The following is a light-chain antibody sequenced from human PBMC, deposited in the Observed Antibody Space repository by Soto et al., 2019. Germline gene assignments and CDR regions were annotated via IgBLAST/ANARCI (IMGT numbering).Light chain of an antibody. J-gene: IGLJ2*01. CDR1: SSNIGSYT. CDR2: SNN. V-gene: IGLV1-44*01. Sequence: QSVLTQPPSASGTPGQRVTISCSGSSSNIGSYTVNWYQQLPGTAPKLLIYSNNQRPSGVPDRFSGSKSGTSVSLAISGLQSEDEADYYCAAWDDSLNGVVFGGGTKPTVL. CDR3: AAWDDSLNGVV.